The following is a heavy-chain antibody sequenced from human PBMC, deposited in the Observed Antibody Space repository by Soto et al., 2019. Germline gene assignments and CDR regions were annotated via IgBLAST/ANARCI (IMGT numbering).Heavy chain of an antibody. D-gene: IGHD3-10*01. J-gene: IGHJ6*02. CDR2: IDYSGSS. V-gene: IGHV4-61*01. CDR1: GGSVSSGSNY. Sequence: QLQLQESGPGLVKPSETLSLTCTVSGGSVSSGSNYWSWIRQPPGKGLEWIGNIDYSGSSNYNPSLKSRVSISVATSKNQFSLKLTSVTAADTAVYYCARGELEPNVNYYYYAMDVWGQGTTVTVSS. CDR3: ARGELEPNVNYYYYAMDV.